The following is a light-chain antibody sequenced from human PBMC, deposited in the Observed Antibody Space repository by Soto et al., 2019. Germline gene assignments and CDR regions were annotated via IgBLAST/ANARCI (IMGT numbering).Light chain of an antibody. Sequence: QSALTQPASVSGSPGQSITISCTGTSSDIGNYDFVSWYQQVPGTAPKAMIYEVSSRPSGVSNRFSGSKSGNTASLTISGLQAEDEADYYCSSYTSSITYVFGTGTKLTVL. CDR1: SSDIGNYDF. CDR2: EVS. V-gene: IGLV2-14*01. CDR3: SSYTSSITYV. J-gene: IGLJ1*01.